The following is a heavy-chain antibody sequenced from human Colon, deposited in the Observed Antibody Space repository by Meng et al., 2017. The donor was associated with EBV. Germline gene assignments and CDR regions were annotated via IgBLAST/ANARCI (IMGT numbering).Heavy chain of an antibody. D-gene: IGHD5-18*01. CDR2: IYHSGST. J-gene: IGHJ4*02. Sequence: VQVQESRPGLVNPSEALSLTCAVSGGSISSVYWWTWVRQSPGKGLEWIGEIYHSGSTNYNPSLKSRVTISVDKSKNQFSLKLTSVTAADTAVYYCARGGYYSFDYWGQRTLVTVSS. CDR1: GGSISSVYW. CDR3: ARGGYYSFDY. V-gene: IGHV4-4*02.